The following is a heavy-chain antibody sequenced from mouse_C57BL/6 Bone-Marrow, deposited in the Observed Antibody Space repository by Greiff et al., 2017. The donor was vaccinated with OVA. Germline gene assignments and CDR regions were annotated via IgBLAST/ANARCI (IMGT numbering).Heavy chain of an antibody. CDR2: IHPNSGST. CDR3: ARGVIYYGNYGWFAY. Sequence: QVQLQQPGAELVKPGASVKLSCKASGYTFTSYWMHWVKQRPGQGLEWIGMIHPNSGSTNYNEKFKSKATLTVDTSSSTAYMQLSSLTSEDSAVYYCARGVIYYGNYGWFAYWGQGTLVTVSA. J-gene: IGHJ3*01. D-gene: IGHD2-1*01. V-gene: IGHV1-64*01. CDR1: GYTFTSYW.